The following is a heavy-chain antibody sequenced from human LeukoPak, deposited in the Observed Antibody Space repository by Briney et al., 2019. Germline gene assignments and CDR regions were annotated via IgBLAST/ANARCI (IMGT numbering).Heavy chain of an antibody. D-gene: IGHD3-10*01. CDR1: GFTVSSNY. J-gene: IGHJ6*02. CDR2: IYSGGST. CDR3: ARDRVLLWFGTPGDYYGMDV. Sequence: QPGGSLRLSCAASGFTVSSNYMSWVRQAPGKGLEWVSVIYSGGSTYYADSVKGRFTISRDNSKNTLYLQMNSLRAEDTAVYYCARDRVLLWFGTPGDYYGMDVWGQGTTVTVSS. V-gene: IGHV3-66*01.